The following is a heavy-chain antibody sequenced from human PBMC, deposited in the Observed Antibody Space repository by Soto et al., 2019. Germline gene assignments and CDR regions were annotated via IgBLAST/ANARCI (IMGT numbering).Heavy chain of an antibody. V-gene: IGHV1-18*01. CDR3: ARAGVTAVVYFDY. D-gene: IGHD6-19*01. CDR1: GYRFTRDG. Sequence: GASGKGSCNASGYRFTRDGISWGRRAAGQGSEWMGWISAYNGNTNYAQKLQGRVTRTTDTSTSTASMELRSLRSDDTAVYYCARAGVTAVVYFDYWGQGTLVTVSS. J-gene: IGHJ4*02. CDR2: ISAYNGNT.